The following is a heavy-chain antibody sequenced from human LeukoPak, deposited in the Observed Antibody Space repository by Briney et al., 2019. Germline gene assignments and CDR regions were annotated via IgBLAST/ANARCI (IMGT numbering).Heavy chain of an antibody. J-gene: IGHJ1*01. D-gene: IGHD3-22*01. Sequence: GGSLRLSCAASGFSFSDAWMNWVRQAPGKGLEWVGCIMPKTNGGTTDYAAPVKGRFTVSRDDSSYTVYLQMNSLKIEDTAVYYCTTDFYDSSGLRYWGQGTLVAVSS. CDR1: GFSFSDAW. CDR3: TTDFYDSSGLRY. CDR2: IMPKTNGGTT. V-gene: IGHV3-15*07.